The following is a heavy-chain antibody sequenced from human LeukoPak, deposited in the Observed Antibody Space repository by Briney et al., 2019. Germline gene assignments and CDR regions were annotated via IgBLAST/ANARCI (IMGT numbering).Heavy chain of an antibody. Sequence: GGSLRLSCAASGFTFSSYAMHWVRQAPGKGLEWVAVISYDGSNKYYADSVKGRFTISRDDSKNTLYLQMNSLRAEDTAVYYCARDTEMATELDYWGQGTLVTVSS. CDR1: GFTFSSYA. D-gene: IGHD5-24*01. CDR3: ARDTEMATELDY. V-gene: IGHV3-30-3*01. CDR2: ISYDGSNK. J-gene: IGHJ4*02.